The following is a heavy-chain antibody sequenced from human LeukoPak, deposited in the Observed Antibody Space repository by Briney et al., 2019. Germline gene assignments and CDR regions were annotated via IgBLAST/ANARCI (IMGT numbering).Heavy chain of an antibody. V-gene: IGHV4-4*07. J-gene: IGHJ3*02. CDR1: GGSISSYY. D-gene: IGHD6-19*01. CDR2: IYTSGST. Sequence: PSETLSLTCTVSGGSISSYYLSWIRQPARKGLEWIGRIYTSGSTNYNPSLKSRVTMSVDTSKNQFSLKLSSVTAADTAVYYCARGAGLYSSGWYGLVEPNADAFDIWGQGTMVTVSS. CDR3: ARGAGLYSSGWYGLVEPNADAFDI.